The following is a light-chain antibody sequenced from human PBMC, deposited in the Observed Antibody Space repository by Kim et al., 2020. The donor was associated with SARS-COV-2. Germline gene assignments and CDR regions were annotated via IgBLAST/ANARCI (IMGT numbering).Light chain of an antibody. CDR1: SSNIGANYG. CDR2: GNT. J-gene: IGLJ1*01. Sequence: QRLTISCTGSSSNIGANYGVHWYQQLPGTAPKLLIYGNTNRPSGVPDRFSASRSGTSAYLAITGLQAEDEADYYCQSYDSSLSGYVFGTGTKVTVL. CDR3: QSYDSSLSGYV. V-gene: IGLV1-40*01.